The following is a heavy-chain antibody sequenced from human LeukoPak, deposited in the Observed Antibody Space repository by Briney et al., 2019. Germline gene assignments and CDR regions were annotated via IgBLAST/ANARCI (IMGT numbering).Heavy chain of an antibody. J-gene: IGHJ3*02. CDR1: GGSINHYY. CDR2: IYPSGSF. D-gene: IGHD2-15*01. Sequence: PSETLSLTCTVSGGSINHYYWNWIRQPAGKGLEWIGRIYPSGSFTYHPCLRSRVPMSVDTSKNQFSLKLNSVTAADTAVYYCARWFCFGGSCYYYDAFDIWGQGTMVTVSS. V-gene: IGHV4-4*07. CDR3: ARWFCFGGSCYYYDAFDI.